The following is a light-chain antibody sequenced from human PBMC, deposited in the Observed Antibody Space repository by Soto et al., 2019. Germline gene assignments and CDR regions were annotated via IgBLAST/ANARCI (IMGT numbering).Light chain of an antibody. CDR3: SSFAGSRVLV. Sequence: QSALTQPASVSGSPGQSITISCTGTSSDVGAYNYVSWYQQHPGKAPKLIIYEVSDRPSGVSNRFSGSKSGNTASLTISGLHAEDEADYYCSSFAGSRVLVLGGGTKLTVL. J-gene: IGLJ2*01. V-gene: IGLV2-14*03. CDR1: SSDVGAYNY. CDR2: EVS.